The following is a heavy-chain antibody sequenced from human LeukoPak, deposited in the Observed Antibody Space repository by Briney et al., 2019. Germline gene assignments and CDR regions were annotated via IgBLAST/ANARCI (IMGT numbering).Heavy chain of an antibody. CDR3: ARRGYYDNSGYDY. CDR2: ISGSSTDI. J-gene: IGHJ4*02. D-gene: IGHD3-22*01. V-gene: IGHV3-21*01. Sequence: GGPLRLSCAASGFTFSNYAMNWVRQAPGKGLEWVSSISGSSTDIYYADSVKGRLTISRDNAKNLLYLQINSLRAEDTAIYYCARRGYYDNSGYDYWGQGTLVTVSS. CDR1: GFTFSNYA.